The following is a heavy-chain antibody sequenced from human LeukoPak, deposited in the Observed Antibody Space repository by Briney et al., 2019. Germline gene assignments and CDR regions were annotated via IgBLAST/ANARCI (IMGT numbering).Heavy chain of an antibody. V-gene: IGHV3-23*01. CDR1: GFTFSSYA. J-gene: IGHJ3*02. CDR3: AKDLRIVVVPAAIGAFDI. CDR2: ISGSGGST. Sequence: GGSLRLSCAASGFTFSSYAMSWVRQAPGKGLEWVSAISGSGGSTYYADSVKGRFTISRDNSKNTLYLQMNSLRAEDTAVYYCAKDLRIVVVPAAIGAFDIWGQGTMVTVSS. D-gene: IGHD2-2*01.